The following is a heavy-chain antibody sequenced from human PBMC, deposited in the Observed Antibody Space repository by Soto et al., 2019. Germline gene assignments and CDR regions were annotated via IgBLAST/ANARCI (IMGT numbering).Heavy chain of an antibody. CDR3: ARSIYYDSSGYPYYFDY. CDR1: GGTFSSYA. V-gene: IGHV1-69*13. Sequence: SVKVSCKASGGTFSSYAISWVRQAPGQGLEWMGGIIPIFGTANYAQKFQGRVTITADESTSTAYMELSSLRSEDTAVYYCARSIYYDSSGYPYYFDYWGQGTLVTVSS. CDR2: IIPIFGTA. D-gene: IGHD3-22*01. J-gene: IGHJ4*02.